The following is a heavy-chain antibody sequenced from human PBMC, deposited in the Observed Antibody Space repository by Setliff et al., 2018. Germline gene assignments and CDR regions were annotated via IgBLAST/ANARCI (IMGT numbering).Heavy chain of an antibody. CDR3: ARISASSSHFDY. V-gene: IGHV2-70*04. CDR2: IDWDDDK. D-gene: IGHD6-13*01. CDR1: GFSLNTSGMR. Sequence: SGPTLVNPTQTLTLTCTFSGFSLNTSGMRVSWIRQPPGRALEWLARIDWDDDKFYSTSSKTRLTISKDTSKKQVVLTMTNMDPVDTATYYCARISASSSHFDYWGPGTLVTVSS. J-gene: IGHJ4*02.